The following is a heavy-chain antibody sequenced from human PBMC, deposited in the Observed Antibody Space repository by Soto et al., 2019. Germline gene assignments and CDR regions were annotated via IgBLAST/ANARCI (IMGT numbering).Heavy chain of an antibody. CDR1: GYTFTGYY. D-gene: IGHD3-10*01. CDR3: ATDRPLLIWLAELLFGAFDI. CDR2: INPNSGGT. V-gene: IGHV1-2*02. Sequence: GASVKVSCKASGYTFTGYYMHWVRQAPGQGLEWMGWINPNSGGTNYAQKFQGRVTMTRDTSISTAYMELSRLRSDDTAVYYCATDRPLLIWLAELLFGAFDIWGQGTMVTVSS. J-gene: IGHJ3*02.